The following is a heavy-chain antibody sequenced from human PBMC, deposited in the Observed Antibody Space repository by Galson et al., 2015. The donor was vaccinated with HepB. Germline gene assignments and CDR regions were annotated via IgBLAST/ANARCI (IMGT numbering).Heavy chain of an antibody. CDR3: AKAVVTTFHDAFDI. Sequence: SLRLSCAASGFTLSSYAMNWVRQAPGKGLEWVSLISGSGERTHYADSVKGRFTISRDNSKNTLFLQMNSLRAEDTAVYYCAKAVVTTFHDAFDIWGQGTMVTVSS. D-gene: IGHD4-23*01. CDR2: ISGSGERT. J-gene: IGHJ3*02. V-gene: IGHV3-23*01. CDR1: GFTLSSYA.